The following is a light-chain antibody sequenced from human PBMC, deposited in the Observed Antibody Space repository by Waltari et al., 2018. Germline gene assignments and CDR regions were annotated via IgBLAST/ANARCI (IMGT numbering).Light chain of an antibody. Sequence: QSALTQPPSASGSPGQSVTISCTGTSSDVGGYNYVSWYQQHPGKAPKLMIYEVSKRPSGVPDRFSGSKSGNTASLTVSGLQAEDEADYYCSSYAGIYNPVVFGGGTKLTVL. CDR3: SSYAGIYNPVV. CDR2: EVS. V-gene: IGLV2-8*01. J-gene: IGLJ2*01. CDR1: SSDVGGYNY.